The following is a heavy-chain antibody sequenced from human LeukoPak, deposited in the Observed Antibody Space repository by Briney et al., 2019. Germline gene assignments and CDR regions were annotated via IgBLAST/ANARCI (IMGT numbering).Heavy chain of an antibody. CDR1: GFTFSNYG. CDR2: ISYDGSNK. CDR3: ASSSDSSGYYYFDY. D-gene: IGHD3-22*01. J-gene: IGHJ4*02. V-gene: IGHV3-33*05. Sequence: GGSLRLSCAASGFTFSNYGMHWVRQAPGKGLEWVAVISYDGSNKYYADSVKGRFTISRDNAKNSLYLQMNSLRAEDTAVYYCASSSDSSGYYYFDYWGQGTLVTVSS.